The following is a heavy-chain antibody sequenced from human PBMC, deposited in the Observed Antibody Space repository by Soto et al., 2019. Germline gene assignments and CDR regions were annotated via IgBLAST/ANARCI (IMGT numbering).Heavy chain of an antibody. Sequence: EVQLLESGGGLVQPGGSLRLSCAASGFTFSSYAMSWVRQAPGKGLEWVSAISGSGGSTYYADSVKGRFTISRDNSKNTLYLQMNSLRAEDTAVYYCAKRSERTYYYDSSGYTFDYWGQGTLVTVSS. J-gene: IGHJ4*02. CDR3: AKRSERTYYYDSSGYTFDY. CDR2: ISGSGGST. V-gene: IGHV3-23*01. D-gene: IGHD3-22*01. CDR1: GFTFSSYA.